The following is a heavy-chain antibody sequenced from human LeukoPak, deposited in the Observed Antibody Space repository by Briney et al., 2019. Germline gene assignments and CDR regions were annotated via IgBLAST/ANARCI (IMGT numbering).Heavy chain of an antibody. D-gene: IGHD6-13*01. J-gene: IGHJ6*03. CDR1: GFTVSSNY. CDR2: IYSGGST. Sequence: GGSLRLSCAASGFTVSSNYMSWVRQAPGKGLEWVSVIYSGGSTYYADSVKGRFTISRDNSKNTLYLQMNSLRAEDTAVYYCARGGISSSWYSYYYMDVWGKGTTVTISS. CDR3: ARGGISSSWYSYYYMDV. V-gene: IGHV3-66*01.